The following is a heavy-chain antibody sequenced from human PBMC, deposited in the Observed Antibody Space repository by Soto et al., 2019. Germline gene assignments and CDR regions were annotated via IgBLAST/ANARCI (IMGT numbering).Heavy chain of an antibody. CDR3: ARNTGRHREV. CDR1: YGSISVSNVF. D-gene: IGHD5-18*01. V-gene: IGHV4-39*01. CDR2: IDYSGTA. J-gene: IGHJ4*02. Sequence: TSDTLSLTCTVSYGSISVSNVFWGWVRQPPGKGLEWIGNIDYSGTAYFNPSLGTRVTSPVDTSKNQFSLTLYSVTAADTAVYYCARNTGRHREVWGKGILGNVSS.